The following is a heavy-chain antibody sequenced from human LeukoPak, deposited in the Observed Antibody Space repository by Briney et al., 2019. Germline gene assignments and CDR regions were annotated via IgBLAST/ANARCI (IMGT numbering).Heavy chain of an antibody. Sequence: SETLSLTCTVSGGSISSSSYYWGWIRQPPGKGLEWIGSIYYSGSTYYNPSLKSRVTISVDTSKNQFSLKLSSVTAADTAVYYCAREKRSQYCGGDCYYFDYWGQGTLVTVSS. V-gene: IGHV4-39*07. CDR1: GGSISSSSYY. CDR3: AREKRSQYCGGDCYYFDY. D-gene: IGHD2-21*02. J-gene: IGHJ4*02. CDR2: IYYSGST.